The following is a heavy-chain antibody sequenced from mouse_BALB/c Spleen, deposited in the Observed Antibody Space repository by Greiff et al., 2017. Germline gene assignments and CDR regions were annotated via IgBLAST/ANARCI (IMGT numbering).Heavy chain of an antibody. V-gene: IGHV1-20*02. CDR1: GYSFTGYF. Sequence: VQLQQSGPELVKPGASVKISCKASGYSFTGYFMNWVMQSHGKSLEWIGRINPYNGDTFYNQKFKGKATLTVDKSSSTAHMELRSLASEDSAVYYCASSDYDNYAMDYWGQGTSVTVSS. J-gene: IGHJ4*01. D-gene: IGHD2-4*01. CDR3: ASSDYDNYAMDY. CDR2: INPYNGDT.